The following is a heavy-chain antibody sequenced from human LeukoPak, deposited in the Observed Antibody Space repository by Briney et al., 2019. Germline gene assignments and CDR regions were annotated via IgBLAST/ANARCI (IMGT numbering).Heavy chain of an antibody. Sequence: GGSLRLSCAASGFTFSSYAMSWVRQTPGKGLEWVAFIRYDGGDTYYADSVKGRFTISRDNSKNTLYLQMNSLRAEDTAVYFCARTRSNSQRYYFDYWGQGTLVTVSS. V-gene: IGHV3-30*02. J-gene: IGHJ4*02. CDR3: ARTRSNSQRYYFDY. D-gene: IGHD2-2*01. CDR2: IRYDGGDT. CDR1: GFTFSSYA.